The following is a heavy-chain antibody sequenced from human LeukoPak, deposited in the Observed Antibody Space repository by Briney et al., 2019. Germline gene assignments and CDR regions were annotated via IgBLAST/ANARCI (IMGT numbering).Heavy chain of an antibody. J-gene: IGHJ5*02. V-gene: IGHV5-51*01. CDR1: GYSFTSYW. Sequence: GESLKICCKGSGYSFTSYWIGWVRQMPGKGLEWMGIIYPGDSDTRYSPSFQGQVTISADKSISTAYLQWSSLKASDTAMYYCARAAKYSSSWSNWFDPWGQGTLVTVSS. D-gene: IGHD6-13*01. CDR2: IYPGDSDT. CDR3: ARAAKYSSSWSNWFDP.